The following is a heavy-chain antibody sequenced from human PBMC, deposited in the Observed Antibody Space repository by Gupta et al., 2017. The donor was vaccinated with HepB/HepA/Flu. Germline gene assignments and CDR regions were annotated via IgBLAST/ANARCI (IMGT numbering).Heavy chain of an antibody. D-gene: IGHD4-17*01. Sequence: VQMLESGGGLEQPGGSLRLSCAASGFTFKNDAVTWVRQTPGKGLEWVSAMTGRGDRTLYADCGKGRFTISRDNSKNIRDLQMNSLRGEDTAIYYCAKDPNGDDVGAVDTGGQGTMVTVSS. CDR2: MTGRGDRT. V-gene: IGHV3-23*01. CDR3: AKDPNGDDVGAVDT. J-gene: IGHJ3*02. CDR1: GFTFKNDA.